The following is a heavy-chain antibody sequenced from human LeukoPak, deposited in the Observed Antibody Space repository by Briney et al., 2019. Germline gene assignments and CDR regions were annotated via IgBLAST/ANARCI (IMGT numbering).Heavy chain of an antibody. D-gene: IGHD2-2*01. J-gene: IGHJ4*02. V-gene: IGHV3-74*01. Sequence: GGSLRLSCAASGNYWMHWVRQAPGKGLVWVSHINSDGSWTSYADSVKGRFTISKDNAKNTAYLQMNNLRAEDTAVYYCVSFYETYWGRGTLVTVSS. CDR1: GNYW. CDR3: VSFYETY. CDR2: INSDGSWT.